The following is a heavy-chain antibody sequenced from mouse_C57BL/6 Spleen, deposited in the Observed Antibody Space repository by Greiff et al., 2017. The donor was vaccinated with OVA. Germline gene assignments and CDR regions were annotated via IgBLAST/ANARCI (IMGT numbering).Heavy chain of an antibody. Sequence: VQLQQSGAELVRPGASVKLSCTASGFNIKDDYMHWVKQRPEQGLEWIGWIDPENGDTEYASKFQGKATITADTSSNTAYLQLSRLTSEDTAVYYCTAGSLTGFDYWGQGTTLKDSS. CDR1: GFNIKDDY. D-gene: IGHD4-1*01. CDR3: TAGSLTGFDY. J-gene: IGHJ2*01. V-gene: IGHV14-4*01. CDR2: IDPENGDT.